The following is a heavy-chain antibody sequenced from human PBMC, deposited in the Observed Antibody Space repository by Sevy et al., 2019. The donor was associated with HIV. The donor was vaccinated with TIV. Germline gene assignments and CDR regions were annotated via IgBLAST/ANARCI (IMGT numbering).Heavy chain of an antibody. CDR2: IYYSGST. J-gene: IGHJ4*02. CDR1: GGSISSGGYY. V-gene: IGHV4-31*03. CDR3: ARHPCSSTSCPLDY. Sequence: SETLSLTCTVSGGSISSGGYYWSWIRQHPGKGLEWIGYIYYSGSTYYNPSLKSRVTISVDTSKNQFSLKLSSVTAADTAVYYCARHPCSSTSCPLDYWGQGTLVTVSS. D-gene: IGHD2-2*01.